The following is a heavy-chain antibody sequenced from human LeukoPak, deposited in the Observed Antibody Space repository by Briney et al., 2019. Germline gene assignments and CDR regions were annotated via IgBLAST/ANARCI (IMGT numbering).Heavy chain of an antibody. D-gene: IGHD2-2*01. CDR3: ASARLYCSSTNCNFDS. CDR1: GGSISSYY. V-gene: IGHV4-59*01. CDR2: IYYSGST. J-gene: IGHJ4*02. Sequence: SETLSFTCTVSGGSISSYYWSWIRQPPGKGLEWIGYIYYSGSTNYNPSLKSRVTISVDTSKNQFSLKLSSVTAADTAVYYCASARLYCSSTNCNFDSWGQGTLVTVSS.